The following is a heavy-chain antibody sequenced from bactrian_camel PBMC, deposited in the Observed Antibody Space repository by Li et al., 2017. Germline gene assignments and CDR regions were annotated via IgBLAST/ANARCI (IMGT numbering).Heavy chain of an antibody. J-gene: IGHJ6*01. D-gene: IGHD6*01. CDR3: VAGRAEGRWCPVEATTSEFGY. CDR1: GYSPAKYA. CDR2: ISGDVPTS. V-gene: IGHV3S63*01. Sequence: VQLVESGGGSVQVGGSLRLSCAASGYSPAKYAMGWFRQAPGKEREGVATISGDVPTSWYADSVKGRFTVSRDQKRMYLLMNSLKPEDTAMYYCVAGRAEGRWCPVEATTSEFGYRGQGTQVTVS.